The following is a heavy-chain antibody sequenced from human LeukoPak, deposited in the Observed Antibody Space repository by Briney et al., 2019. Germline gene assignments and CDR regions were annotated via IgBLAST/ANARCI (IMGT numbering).Heavy chain of an antibody. CDR2: VSSDGSIT. V-gene: IGHV3-74*01. CDR3: VRAVGGNDGRTFGY. J-gene: IGHJ4*02. Sequence: GGSLRLSCAASGFTFSSYWMHWVRHAPGKGLVWVSRVSSDGSITDYTDSVKGRFTISRDNAKNTLCLQMNSLRAEDTAMYYCVRAVGGNDGRTFGYWAQGTLVTVSS. D-gene: IGHD3-16*01. CDR1: GFTFSSYW.